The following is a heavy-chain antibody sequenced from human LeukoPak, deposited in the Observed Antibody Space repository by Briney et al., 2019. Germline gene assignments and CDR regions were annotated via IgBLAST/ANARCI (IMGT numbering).Heavy chain of an antibody. V-gene: IGHV3-23*01. J-gene: IGHJ6*01. CDR3: AKMKGHPLPKYYMDV. CDR1: GFTFSSYA. Sequence: GGSLRLSCAASGFTFSSYAMSWVRQAPGKGLEWVSAISGSGGSTYYADSVKGRFTTSRDNSKNTLCLQMNSLRAEDTAIYYCAKMKGHPLPKYYMDVWGQGTTVTVSS. CDR2: ISGSGGST. D-gene: IGHD1-26*01.